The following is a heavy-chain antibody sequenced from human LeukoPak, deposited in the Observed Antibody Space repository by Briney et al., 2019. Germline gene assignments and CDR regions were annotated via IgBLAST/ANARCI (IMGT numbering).Heavy chain of an antibody. CDR2: ISSSSSYI. Sequence: GGSLRLSCAASGFTFSSCSMNWVRQAPGKGLEWVSSISSSSSYIYYADSVKGRFTISRDNAKNSLYLQMNSLRAEDTAVYYCARLDCSGGRCYWSENYYMDVWGKGTTVTVSS. D-gene: IGHD2-15*01. V-gene: IGHV3-21*01. CDR1: GFTFSSCS. CDR3: ARLDCSGGRCYWSENYYMDV. J-gene: IGHJ6*03.